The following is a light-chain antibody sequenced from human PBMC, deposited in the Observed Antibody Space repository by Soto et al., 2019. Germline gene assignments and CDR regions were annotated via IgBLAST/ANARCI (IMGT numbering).Light chain of an antibody. CDR1: SSDVGSYNL. V-gene: IGLV2-23*01. Sequence: QSALTQPASVSGSPGPSITISCTGTSSDVGSYNLVSWYQQHPGKAPKLLIYEGSKRPSGVSNHFSGSKSGNTASLTISGLQAEDEADYYCCSYAGSSTFVVFGGGTKLTVL. CDR2: EGS. J-gene: IGLJ2*01. CDR3: CSYAGSSTFVV.